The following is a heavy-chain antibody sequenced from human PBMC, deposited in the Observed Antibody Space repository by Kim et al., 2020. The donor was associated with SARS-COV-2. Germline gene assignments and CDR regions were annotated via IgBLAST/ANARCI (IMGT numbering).Heavy chain of an antibody. CDR1: GFTFSSYA. Sequence: GGSLRLSCAASGFTFSSYAMSWVRQAPGKGLEWVSAISGSGGSTYYADSVKGRFTISRDNSKNTLYLQMNSLRAEDTAVYYCAKAPPPPYSSSWYIFDYWGQGTLVTVSS. CDR2: ISGSGGST. CDR3: AKAPPPPYSSSWYIFDY. D-gene: IGHD6-13*01. V-gene: IGHV3-23*01. J-gene: IGHJ4*02.